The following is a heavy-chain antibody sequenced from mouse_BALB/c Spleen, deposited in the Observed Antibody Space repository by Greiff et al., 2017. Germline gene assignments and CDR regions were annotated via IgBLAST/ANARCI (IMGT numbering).Heavy chain of an antibody. CDR3: ARSDYRYDVWFAY. CDR1: GYTFTDYA. CDR2: ISTYYGDA. D-gene: IGHD2-14*01. Sequence: LQQSGAELVRPGVSVKISCKGSGYTFTDYAMHWVKQSHAKSLEWIGVISTYYGDASYNQKFKGKATMTVDKSSSTAYMELARLTSEDSAIYYCARSDYRYDVWFAYWGQGTLVTVSA. J-gene: IGHJ3*01. V-gene: IGHV1S137*01.